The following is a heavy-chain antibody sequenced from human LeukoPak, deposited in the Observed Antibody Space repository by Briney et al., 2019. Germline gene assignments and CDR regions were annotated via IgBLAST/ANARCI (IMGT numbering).Heavy chain of an antibody. D-gene: IGHD2-21*01. CDR3: ARSSLRVWFSSFGGSDAPDFDY. V-gene: IGHV3-30*04. J-gene: IGHJ4*02. CDR2: ISYYESNQ. Sequence: SLRLSCAASHLTHSSYAMHWIRQAPGTGLDGVALISYYESNQHTADSVKGRFTISRDNSKNTLYLQMNRLRAEDTAVYYCARSSLRVWFSSFGGSDAPDFDYWGQGTLVTVSS. CDR1: HLTHSSYA.